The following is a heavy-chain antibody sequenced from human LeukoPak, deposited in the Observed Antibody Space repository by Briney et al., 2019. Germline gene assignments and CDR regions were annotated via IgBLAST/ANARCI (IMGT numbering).Heavy chain of an antibody. CDR3: ARHGLRWSLDS. CDR1: GYSFTTYW. Sequence: GESLKISCKGSGYSFTTYWIGWVRQMPGKGLEWMGIIYPGDSDTKYSPSFQGQVTISADKPINTAYLQWSSLRASDTAIYYCARHGLRWSLDSWGQGTLVTVSS. CDR2: IYPGDSDT. D-gene: IGHD4-23*01. V-gene: IGHV5-51*01. J-gene: IGHJ4*02.